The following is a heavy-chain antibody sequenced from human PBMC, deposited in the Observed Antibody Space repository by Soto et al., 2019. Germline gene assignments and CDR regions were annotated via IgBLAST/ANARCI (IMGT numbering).Heavy chain of an antibody. CDR2: IYWDDDK. D-gene: IGHD2-2*01. CDR3: AHFDIVVVPAALYFDY. J-gene: IGHJ4*02. Sequence: KESGPTLVKPTQTLTLTCTFSGFSLSTSGVGVGWIRQPPGKALEWLALIYWDDDKRYSPSLKSRLTITKDTSKNQVVLTMTNMDPVDTATYYCAHFDIVVVPAALYFDYWGQGTLVTVSS. CDR1: GFSLSTSGVG. V-gene: IGHV2-5*02.